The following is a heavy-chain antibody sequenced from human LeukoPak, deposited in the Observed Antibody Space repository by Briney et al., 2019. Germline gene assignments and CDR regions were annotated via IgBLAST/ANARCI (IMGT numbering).Heavy chain of an antibody. CDR3: ATGHSSSWFDP. V-gene: IGHV1-24*01. CDR2: FDPEDGET. CDR1: GYTFTGYY. J-gene: IGHJ5*02. D-gene: IGHD6-13*01. Sequence: ASVKVSCKASGYTFTGYYMHWVRQAPGQGLEWMGGFDPEDGETIYAQKFQGRVTMTEDTSTDTAYMELSSLRSEDTAVYYCATGHSSSWFDPWGQGTLVTVSS.